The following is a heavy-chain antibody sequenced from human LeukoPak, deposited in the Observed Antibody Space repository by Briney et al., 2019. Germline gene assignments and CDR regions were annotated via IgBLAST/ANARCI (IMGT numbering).Heavy chain of an antibody. J-gene: IGHJ4*02. Sequence: GGSLRLSCSASGFTFYSYAMTWVRQAPGKGLECVSDISGSGGSTYYADSVKGRFTISRDNSKNTLYLQMNSLRAEDTAVYYCVPSLPAKYYFDYWGQGTLVTVSS. V-gene: IGHV3-23*01. D-gene: IGHD2-21*02. CDR1: GFTFYSYA. CDR2: ISGSGGST. CDR3: VPSLPAKYYFDY.